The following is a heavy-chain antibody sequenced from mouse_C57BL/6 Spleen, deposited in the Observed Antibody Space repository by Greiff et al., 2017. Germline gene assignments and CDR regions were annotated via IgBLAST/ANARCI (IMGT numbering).Heavy chain of an antibody. D-gene: IGHD2-3*01. J-gene: IGHJ3*01. CDR2: IHPSDSAT. CDR1: GYTFTSYW. Sequence: QVQLQQPGAELVKPGASVKVSCKASGYTFTSYWMHWVKQRPGQGLEWIGRIHPSDSATNYNQKFKGKATLTVDKSSSTAYMQLSSLTSEDSAVYYCASPYDGYSWFAYWGQGTLVTVSA. V-gene: IGHV1-74*01. CDR3: ASPYDGYSWFAY.